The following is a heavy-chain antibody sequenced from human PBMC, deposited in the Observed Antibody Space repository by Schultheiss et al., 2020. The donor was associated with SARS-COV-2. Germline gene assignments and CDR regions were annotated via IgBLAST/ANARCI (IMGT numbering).Heavy chain of an antibody. CDR2: INPSGGST. J-gene: IGHJ4*02. CDR1: GYSFTEYY. CDR3: ASSSSWYTLSFDY. V-gene: IGHV1-46*01. D-gene: IGHD6-13*01. Sequence: ASVKVSCKASGYSFTEYYIHWVRQAPGQGLEWMGIINPSGGSTSYAQKFQGRVTMTRDTSTSTVYMELSSLRSEDTAVYYCASSSSWYTLSFDYWGQGTLVTVSS.